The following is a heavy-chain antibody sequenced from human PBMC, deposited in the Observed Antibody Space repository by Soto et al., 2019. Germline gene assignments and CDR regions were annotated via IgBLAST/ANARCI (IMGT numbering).Heavy chain of an antibody. J-gene: IGHJ6*02. CDR2: IIPIFGTA. D-gene: IGHD3-10*01. Sequence: SVKVSCKASGGTFSSYAISWVRQAPGQGLEWMGGIIPIFGTANYAQKFQGRVTITADESTSTAYMELSSLRSEDTAVCYCARGGDYYGSGSSGAYYYGMDVWGQGTTVTVSS. CDR3: ARGGDYYGSGSSGAYYYGMDV. V-gene: IGHV1-69*13. CDR1: GGTFSSYA.